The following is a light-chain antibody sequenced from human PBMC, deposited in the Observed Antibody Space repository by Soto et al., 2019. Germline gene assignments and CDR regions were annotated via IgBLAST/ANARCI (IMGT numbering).Light chain of an antibody. CDR1: SSDVGDYNY. Sequence: QSVLTQPASVTGSPGQSIAIACTGTSSDVGDYNYVSWYQQHPGKAPKLMIYDVSERPSGVSNRFSGSKSGNTASLTISGLQAEDEADYYCSSYTXSNTLYLFGTGTKVTVL. J-gene: IGLJ1*01. V-gene: IGLV2-14*03. CDR3: SSYTXSNTLYL. CDR2: DVS.